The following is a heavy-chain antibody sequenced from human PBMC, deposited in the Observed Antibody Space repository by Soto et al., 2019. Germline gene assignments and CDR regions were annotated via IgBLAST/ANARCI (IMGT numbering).Heavy chain of an antibody. Sequence: GGSLRLSCAASGFTFSSYAMSWVRQAPGKGLEWVSAISGSGGSTYYADSVKGRFTISRDNSKNTLYLQMNSLRAEDTAVYYCGRCSSTSCVGGWFDPWGQGTLVTVSS. CDR2: ISGSGGST. V-gene: IGHV3-23*01. CDR1: GFTFSSYA. CDR3: GRCSSTSCVGGWFDP. D-gene: IGHD2-2*01. J-gene: IGHJ5*02.